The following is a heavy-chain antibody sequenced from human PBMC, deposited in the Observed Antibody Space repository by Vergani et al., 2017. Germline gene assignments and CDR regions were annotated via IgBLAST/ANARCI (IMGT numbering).Heavy chain of an antibody. CDR3: ARDLFSSGWYWGY. CDR1: GGSISSSSYY. CDR2: IYYSGST. Sequence: QLQLQESGPGLVKPSETLSLTCTVSGGSISSSSYYWGWIRQPPGKGLEWIGSIYYSGSTYYNPSLKSRVTISVATSKNQFSLKLSSVTAADTAVYYCARDLFSSGWYWGYWGQGTLVTVSS. D-gene: IGHD6-19*01. V-gene: IGHV4-39*07. J-gene: IGHJ4*02.